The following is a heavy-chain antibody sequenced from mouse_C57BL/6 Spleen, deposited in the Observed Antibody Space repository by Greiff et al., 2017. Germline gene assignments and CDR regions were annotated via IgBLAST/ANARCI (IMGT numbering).Heavy chain of an antibody. Sequence: QVQLQQPGAELVKPGASVKLSCKASGYTFTSYWMQWVKQRPGQGLEWIGEIDPSDGSTNYNQKFKGKATLTVDTSSSTAYMQRSSPTSEDYAVYYCTRLAVVADYAMDYWGQGTSVTVSS. J-gene: IGHJ4*01. V-gene: IGHV1-50*01. CDR2: IDPSDGST. D-gene: IGHD1-1*01. CDR1: GYTFTSYW. CDR3: TRLAVVADYAMDY.